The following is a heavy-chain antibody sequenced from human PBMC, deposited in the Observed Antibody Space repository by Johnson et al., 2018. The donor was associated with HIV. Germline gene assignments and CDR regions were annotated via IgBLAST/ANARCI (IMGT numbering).Heavy chain of an antibody. J-gene: IGHJ3*02. CDR1: GFTFSSYG. CDR2: IRYDGSNK. CDR3: ARDKGGIVGYDAFDI. D-gene: IGHD1-26*01. Sequence: QVQLVESGGGVVQPGGSLRLSCAASGFTFSSYGMHWVRQAPGKGLEWVAFIRYDGSNKYYADSVRGRFTISRDNSKNTLYLQMNSLRAEDTAVYYCARDKGGIVGYDAFDIWDQGTMVTVSS. V-gene: IGHV3-30*02.